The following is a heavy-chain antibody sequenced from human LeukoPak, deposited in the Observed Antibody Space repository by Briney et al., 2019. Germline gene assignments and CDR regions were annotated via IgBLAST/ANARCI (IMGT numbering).Heavy chain of an antibody. Sequence: ASVKVSCKASGYTFTSYGISWVRQAPGQGLEWMGWISAYNGNTNYAQKLQGRVTMTTDTSTSTAYMELRSLRSDDTAVYYCARDIMYGSYYYDSSGDYWGQGTLVTVSS. V-gene: IGHV1-18*01. CDR1: GYTFTSYG. J-gene: IGHJ4*02. CDR3: ARDIMYGSYYYDSSGDY. CDR2: ISAYNGNT. D-gene: IGHD3-22*01.